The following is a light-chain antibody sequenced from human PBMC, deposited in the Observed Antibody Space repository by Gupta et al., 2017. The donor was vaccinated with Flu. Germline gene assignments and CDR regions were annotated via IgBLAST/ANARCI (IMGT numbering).Light chain of an antibody. CDR3: QRANSFPFT. CDR1: QGTSSW. Sequence: PSSVSASVGDRVNITCRASQGTSSWLAWYQQNPGKAPKLLIYAASSLQSGVPSTFSGSGSGTDFTLAISSLQPEDFATYYCQRANSFPFTFGRGTKVEIK. V-gene: IGKV1D-12*01. CDR2: AAS. J-gene: IGKJ4*01.